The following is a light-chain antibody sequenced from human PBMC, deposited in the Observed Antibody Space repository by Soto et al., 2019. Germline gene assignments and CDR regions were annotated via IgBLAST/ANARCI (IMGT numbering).Light chain of an antibody. CDR1: QSVSSY. CDR3: QEYIHWPPGM. V-gene: IGKV3-15*01. CDR2: DTS. J-gene: IGKJ1*01. Sequence: EIVLTQSPATLSLSPGERATLSCRASQSVSSYLAWYQQKLGQVPRLLIYDTSTRAPGISARFSGSGSGTEFTLTISSLQSEDFAVYYCQEYIHWPPGMFGPGTKV.